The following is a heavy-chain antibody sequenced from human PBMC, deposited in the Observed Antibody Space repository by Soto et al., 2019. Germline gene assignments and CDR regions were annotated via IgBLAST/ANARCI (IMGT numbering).Heavy chain of an antibody. CDR3: ARLAGSTTIYDY. V-gene: IGHV3-7*01. CDR1: GFAFSGHW. D-gene: IGHD1-1*01. CDR2: IKQDGSEK. Sequence: GGSLRLSCATSGFAFSGHWMSWVRQAPGKGLEWVATIKQDGSEKYYVDSVKGRFTISRDNAKNSLFLQMNSLRAEDTAVYYWARLAGSTTIYDYWGQGTLVTVSS. J-gene: IGHJ4*02.